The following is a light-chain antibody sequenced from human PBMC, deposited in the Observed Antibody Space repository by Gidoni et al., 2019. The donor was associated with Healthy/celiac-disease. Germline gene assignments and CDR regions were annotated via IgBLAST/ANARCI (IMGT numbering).Light chain of an antibody. V-gene: IGLV2-11*01. CDR1: SSDVGGYHY. CDR3: CSYAGSYTYVV. CDR2: DVS. Sequence: QSALTQPGTVSGSPGPSVTITCPGTSSDVGGYHYVSWYQQHPGKAPKLMIYDVSKRPSGVPDRFSGSKSGTTVSLTISGLQAEHEADYYCCSYAGSYTYVVFGGGTTLPVL. J-gene: IGLJ2*01.